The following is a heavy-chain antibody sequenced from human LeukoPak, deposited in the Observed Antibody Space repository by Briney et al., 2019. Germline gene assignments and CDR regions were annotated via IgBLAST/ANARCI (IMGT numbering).Heavy chain of an antibody. D-gene: IGHD3-22*01. J-gene: IGHJ4*02. CDR2: IWYDGSNK. CDR1: GFTFSRYA. Sequence: GGSLRLSCAASGFTFSRYAMHWVRQAPGKGLEWVAVIWYDGSNKYYADSVKGRFTISRDNSKNTLYLQMNSLRAEDTAVYYCARGGSDYYDSSPPDYWGQGTLVTVSP. V-gene: IGHV3-33*08. CDR3: ARGGSDYYDSSPPDY.